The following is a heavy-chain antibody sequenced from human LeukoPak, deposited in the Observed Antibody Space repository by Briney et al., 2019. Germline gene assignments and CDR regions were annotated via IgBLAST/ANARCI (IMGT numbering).Heavy chain of an antibody. CDR3: ARGRYYMDV. J-gene: IGHJ6*03. Sequence: GGSLRLSCAASGLIFSSYSMNWVRQAPGKGVEWVSYISSSSSNIYYADSVKGRFTISRDNAKNSLYLQMNSLRAEDTAVYYCARGRYYMDVWGKGTTVTVSS. CDR2: ISSSSSNI. CDR1: GLIFSSYS. V-gene: IGHV3-48*01.